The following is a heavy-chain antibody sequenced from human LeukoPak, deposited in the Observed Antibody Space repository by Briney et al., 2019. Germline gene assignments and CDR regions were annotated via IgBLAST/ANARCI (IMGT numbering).Heavy chain of an antibody. CDR1: GFTFNNYW. Sequence: GGSLRLSCAASGFTFNNYWTTWVRQAPGKGLEWVATIKHDGRDKHYVDSVKGRFAISRDNANNSVHLQMNSLRAEDTAVYFCARSYTASGYYYGVAYWGQGTLVSVSS. J-gene: IGHJ4*02. CDR2: IKHDGRDK. V-gene: IGHV3-7*01. CDR3: ARSYTASGYYYGVAY. D-gene: IGHD3-22*01.